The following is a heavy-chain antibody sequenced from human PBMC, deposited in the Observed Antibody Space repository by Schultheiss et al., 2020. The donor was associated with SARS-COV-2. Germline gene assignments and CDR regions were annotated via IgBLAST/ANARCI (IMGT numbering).Heavy chain of an antibody. CDR3: ASLDDYGDQAYYYYGMDV. CDR2: ISSSSSYI. Sequence: GGSLRLSCAASGFTFSSYSMNWVRQAPGKGLEWVSSISSSSSYIYYADSVKGRFTISRDNAKNSLYLQMNSLRAEDTAVYYCASLDDYGDQAYYYYGMDVWGRGTTVTVSS. V-gene: IGHV3-21*01. D-gene: IGHD4-17*01. CDR1: GFTFSSYS. J-gene: IGHJ6*02.